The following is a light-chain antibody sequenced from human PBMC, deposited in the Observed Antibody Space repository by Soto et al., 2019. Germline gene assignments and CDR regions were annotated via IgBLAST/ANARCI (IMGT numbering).Light chain of an antibody. J-gene: IGKJ2*01. CDR1: QSISSY. CDR3: QQSYSTPST. Sequence: DIQMTQSPSSLSASVGDRVTITCRASQSISSYLNWYQQKPGKAPKLLIYAASSLQSGVPSRFSGSGSATDFTLTISTLQTEDFTTYYCQQSYSTPSTFGQRTKLEIK. CDR2: AAS. V-gene: IGKV1-39*01.